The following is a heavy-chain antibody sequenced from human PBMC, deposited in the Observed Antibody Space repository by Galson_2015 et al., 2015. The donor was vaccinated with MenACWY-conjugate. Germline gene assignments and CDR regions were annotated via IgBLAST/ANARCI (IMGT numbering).Heavy chain of an antibody. CDR3: ARRQRIKTHAVDGGVDGMDV. D-gene: IGHD3-16*01. CDR2: ISLSGSTV. Sequence: SLRLSCAASGFNLNFYALNWVRQAPGKGLEWVSFISLSGSTVQYADSVKGRFNISRDHAKKSLYLQMNSLRDEDTAVYFCARRQRIKTHAVDGGVDGMDVWGQGTTVIVSS. CDR1: GFNLNFYA. J-gene: IGHJ6*02. V-gene: IGHV3-48*02.